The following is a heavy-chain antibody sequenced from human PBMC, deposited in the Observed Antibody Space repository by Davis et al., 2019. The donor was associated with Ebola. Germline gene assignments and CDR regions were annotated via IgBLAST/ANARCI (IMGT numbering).Heavy chain of an antibody. D-gene: IGHD3-22*01. V-gene: IGHV1-18*04. CDR1: GYTFTSYY. CDR2: ISAYNGNT. J-gene: IGHJ6*02. Sequence: ASVKVSCKASGYTFTSYYIHWVRQAPGQGLEWMGWISAYNGNTNYAQKLQGRVTMTTDTSTSTAYMELRSLRSDDTAVYYCARVDALRIRSYYDSSGYYPRLLSYYYYGMDVWGQGTTVTVSS. CDR3: ARVDALRIRSYYDSSGYYPRLLSYYYYGMDV.